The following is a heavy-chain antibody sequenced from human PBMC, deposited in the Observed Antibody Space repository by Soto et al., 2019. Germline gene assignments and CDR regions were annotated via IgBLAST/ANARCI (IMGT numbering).Heavy chain of an antibody. CDR3: ARDGSGLYPYYYMDV. V-gene: IGHV4-59*08. D-gene: IGHD2-2*02. Sequence: SETLSLTCTVSGGSISSYYWSWIRQPPGKGLEWIGYIYYSGSTNYNPSLKSRVTISVDTSKNQFSLKLSSVTAADTAVYYCARDGSGLYPYYYMDVWGKGTTVTVSS. CDR2: IYYSGST. CDR1: GGSISSYY. J-gene: IGHJ6*03.